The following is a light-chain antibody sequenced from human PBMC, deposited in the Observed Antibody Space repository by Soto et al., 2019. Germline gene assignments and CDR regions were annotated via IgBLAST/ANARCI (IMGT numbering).Light chain of an antibody. Sequence: DIQMTQSPSSLSASVGDRVTITCRASQSISNSLNWYQQKPGKAPKLLIYAASNLQSGVPSRFTGSGSGTDFTLTVSRLQPEDFATYYCQQNSITPVTFGQGSKLE. CDR1: QSISNS. J-gene: IGKJ2*01. CDR2: AAS. V-gene: IGKV1-39*01. CDR3: QQNSITPVT.